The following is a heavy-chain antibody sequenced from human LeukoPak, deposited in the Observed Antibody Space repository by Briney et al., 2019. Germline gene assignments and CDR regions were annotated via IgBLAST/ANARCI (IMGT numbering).Heavy chain of an antibody. J-gene: IGHJ4*02. CDR1: GFTFSSFG. Sequence: GGSLRLSCAASGFTFSSFGMHWVRQAPGKGLEWVAVISYDGSSKYYADSVKGRFTISRDNSKNTLYLQMNSLRAEDTAVYYCASGVNYFDYWGQGTLVTVSS. CDR2: ISYDGSSK. CDR3: ASGVNYFDY. V-gene: IGHV3-30*03. D-gene: IGHD3-3*01.